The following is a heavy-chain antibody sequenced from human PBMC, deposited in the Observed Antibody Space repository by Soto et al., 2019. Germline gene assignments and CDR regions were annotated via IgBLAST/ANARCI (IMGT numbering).Heavy chain of an antibody. CDR1: GYTFIDYY. CDR2: FSPRSGGT. J-gene: IGHJ5*02. V-gene: IGHV1-2*02. CDR3: ARPPGYLSDWYLFDL. Sequence: ASVKVSCKASGYTFIDYYMHWVRQAPGQGFEWMGRFSPRSGGTNYAQKFQGRVTMTWDTSLNTAYMELSSLISEDTAVYYCARPPGYLSDWYLFDLWGQGTLVTVSS. D-gene: IGHD3-9*01.